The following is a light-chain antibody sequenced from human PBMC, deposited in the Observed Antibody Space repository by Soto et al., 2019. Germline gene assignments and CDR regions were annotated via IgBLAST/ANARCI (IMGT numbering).Light chain of an antibody. CDR2: KAS. CDR3: QQYWT. V-gene: IGKV1-5*03. J-gene: IGKJ1*01. CDR1: QSISSW. Sequence: DIQMTQSPSTLSASVGDRVTITCRARQSISSWLAWYQQKPGKAPTLLIYKASSLASGVPSRFSGSGSGTEFTLTISSLQHDDFATYYCQQYWTFGQGTKVDIK.